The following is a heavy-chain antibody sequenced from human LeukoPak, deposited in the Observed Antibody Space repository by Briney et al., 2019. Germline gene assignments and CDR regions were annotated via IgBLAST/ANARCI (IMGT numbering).Heavy chain of an antibody. CDR1: GYSFTSYW. Sequence: GESLKISCKGSGYSFTSYWIGWVRQMPGKGLERMGIIYPGDSDTRYSPSFQGQVTISADKSISTAYLQWSSLKASDTAMYYCARLGDGVTVGAQMPSRTTYDAFDIWGQGTMVTVSS. D-gene: IGHD1-26*01. J-gene: IGHJ3*02. CDR3: ARLGDGVTVGAQMPSRTTYDAFDI. V-gene: IGHV5-51*01. CDR2: IYPGDSDT.